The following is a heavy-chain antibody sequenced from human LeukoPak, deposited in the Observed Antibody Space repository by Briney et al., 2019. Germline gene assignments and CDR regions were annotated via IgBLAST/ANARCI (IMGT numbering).Heavy chain of an antibody. CDR1: GFTISDNF. Sequence: GGSLRLSCAASGFTISDNFMSWVRQAPGKGLEWVSAISGSGGSTYYADSVKGRFTISRDNSKNTLYLQMNSLRAEDTAVYYCAKDDYGDYSALFDYWGQGTLVTVSS. CDR3: AKDDYGDYSALFDY. D-gene: IGHD4-17*01. CDR2: ISGSGGST. V-gene: IGHV3-23*01. J-gene: IGHJ4*02.